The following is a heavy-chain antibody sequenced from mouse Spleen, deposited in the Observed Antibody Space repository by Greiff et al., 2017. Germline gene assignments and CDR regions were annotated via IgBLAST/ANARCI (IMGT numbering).Heavy chain of an antibody. D-gene: IGHD2-1*01. CDR2: INPSNGGT. V-gene: IGHV1-53*01. Sequence: QVQLQQPGTELVKPGASVKLSCKASGYTFTSYWMHWVKQRPGQGLEWIGNINPSNGGTNYNEKFKSKATLTVDKSSSTAYMQLSSLTSEDSAVYYCARRGKSIDGNHGGFAYWGQGTLVTVSA. CDR1: GYTFTSYW. CDR3: ARRGKSIDGNHGGFAY. J-gene: IGHJ3*01.